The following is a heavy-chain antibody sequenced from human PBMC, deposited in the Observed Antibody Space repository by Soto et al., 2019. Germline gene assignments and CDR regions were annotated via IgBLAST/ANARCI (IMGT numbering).Heavy chain of an antibody. V-gene: IGHV3-30*03. CDR2: ISYDGSNK. CDR1: GFTFSSYG. CDR3: AIESRHSPLHYYYYGMDV. Sequence: QVQLVESGGGVVQPGRSLRLSCAASGFTFSSYGMPWVRQAPGKGLEWVAVISYDGSNKYYADSVKGRFTISRDNSKNTLYLQMNSLRAEDSAVYYCAIESRHSPLHYYYYGMDVWGQGTTVTVSS. J-gene: IGHJ6*02.